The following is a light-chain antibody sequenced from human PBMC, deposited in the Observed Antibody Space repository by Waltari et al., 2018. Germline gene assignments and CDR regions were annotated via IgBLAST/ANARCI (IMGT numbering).Light chain of an antibody. Sequence: DIVLTQSPVTLSLSPGDRATLFCGPSQNVDTYLAWYQQKPGQAPRLLIYNSSHRASGVPARFSGGGSGTDFTLTISSVEPEDIAIYYCQQRNTWPPYTFGQGTKLELK. CDR1: QNVDTY. J-gene: IGKJ2*01. CDR2: NSS. V-gene: IGKV3-11*01. CDR3: QQRNTWPPYT.